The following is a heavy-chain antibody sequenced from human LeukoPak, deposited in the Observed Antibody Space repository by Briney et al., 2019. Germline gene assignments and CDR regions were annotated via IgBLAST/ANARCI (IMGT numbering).Heavy chain of an antibody. CDR3: ARSLPYGTTWYGRSDF. CDR2: IRQDGDTK. V-gene: IGHV3-7*03. D-gene: IGHD6-13*01. CDR1: GFPFNAYW. Sequence: GGSLRLSCAASGFPFNAYWMTWVRQAQGKGLEWVANIRQDGDTKYYVDSVKGRFTISRDNAMNSQYLQMNSLRAEDTAIYYCARSLPYGTTWYGRSDFWGQGTLVTVSS. J-gene: IGHJ4*02.